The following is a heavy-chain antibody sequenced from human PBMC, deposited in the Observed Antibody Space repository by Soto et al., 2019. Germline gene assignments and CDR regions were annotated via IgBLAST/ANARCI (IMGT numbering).Heavy chain of an antibody. CDR3: ATAEVDY. CDR1: GFNSGNNW. Sequence: RGSMRLSSAAYGFNSGNNWKHWVRQAPGKGLEWVSRMNSDGRTTNCADCVKGRSTVSRDNAKNTLYLQMNSLRAEDTAVYYCATAEVDYWGPGTLVTVSS. J-gene: IGHJ4*02. CDR2: MNSDGRTT. V-gene: IGHV3-74*01.